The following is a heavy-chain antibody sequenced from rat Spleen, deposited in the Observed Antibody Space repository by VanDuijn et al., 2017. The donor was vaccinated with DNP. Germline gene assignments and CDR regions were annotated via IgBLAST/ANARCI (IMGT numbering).Heavy chain of an antibody. CDR1: GFTFSDYN. CDR3: ARHDTTVYWYFDF. CDR2: ISYDGSST. Sequence: EVQLVESGGGLVQPGRSLKLSCAASGFTFSDYNMAWVRQAPKKGLEWVATISYDGSSTYYRDSVKGRFTISRDNAKSTLYLQMDSLRSEDTATYYCARHDTTVYWYFDFWGPGTMVTVSS. J-gene: IGHJ1*01. V-gene: IGHV5-7*01. D-gene: IGHD1-1*01.